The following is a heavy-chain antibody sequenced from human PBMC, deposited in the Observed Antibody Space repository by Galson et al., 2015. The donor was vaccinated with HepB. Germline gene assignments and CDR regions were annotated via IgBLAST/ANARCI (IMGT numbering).Heavy chain of an antibody. CDR1: GESFSTYS. Sequence: GTLSLTCGVSGESFSTYSWTWIRQFPGMGLEGIGEINHSGRTHYKPSLKSRVTISLGTSKNQLSLPLTSVTAADTAVYYCARVGVISFGGPFVVPYFFDYWSQGTLVTVSS. CDR2: INHSGRT. V-gene: IGHV4-34*01. D-gene: IGHD3-16*01. CDR3: ARVGVISFGGPFVVPYFFDY. J-gene: IGHJ4*02.